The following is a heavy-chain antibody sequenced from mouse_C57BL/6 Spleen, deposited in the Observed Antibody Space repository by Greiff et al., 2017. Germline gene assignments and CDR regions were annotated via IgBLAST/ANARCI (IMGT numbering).Heavy chain of an antibody. D-gene: IGHD4-1*01. CDR2: INPNNGGT. CDR3: ARDETGTGYYYAMDY. CDR1: GYTFTDYY. J-gene: IGHJ4*01. V-gene: IGHV1-26*01. Sequence: EVQLQQSGPELVKPGASVKISCKASGYTFTDYYMNWVKQSHGKSLEWIGDINPNNGGTSYNQKFKGKATLTVDKSSSTAYMELRSLTSEDSAVXYCARDETGTGYYYAMDYWGQGTSVTVSS.